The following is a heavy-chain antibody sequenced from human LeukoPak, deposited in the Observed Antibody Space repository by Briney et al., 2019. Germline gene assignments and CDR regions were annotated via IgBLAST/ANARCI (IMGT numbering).Heavy chain of an antibody. D-gene: IGHD1-7*01. J-gene: IGHJ4*02. CDR1: GGSFSGYY. CDR2: INHSGST. V-gene: IGHV4-34*01. CDR3: ARCNWNCARDY. Sequence: PSETLSLTCAVYGGSFSGYYWSWIRQPPGKGLEWIGEINHSGSTNYNPSLKSRVTISVDTSKNQFSLKLSSVTAADTAVYYCARCNWNCARDYWGQGTLVTVSS.